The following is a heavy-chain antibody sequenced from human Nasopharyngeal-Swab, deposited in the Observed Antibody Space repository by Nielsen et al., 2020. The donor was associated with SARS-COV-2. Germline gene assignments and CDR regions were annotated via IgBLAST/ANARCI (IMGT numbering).Heavy chain of an antibody. Sequence: WVRQAPGQGLEWMGGINPIFGTANYAQKFQGRVTITADESMSTAYMELSSLRSEDTAVYYCARDQRRGYSGYDHTYFDYWGQGTLVTVSS. CDR2: INPIFGTA. J-gene: IGHJ4*02. CDR3: ARDQRRGYSGYDHTYFDY. V-gene: IGHV1-69*01. D-gene: IGHD5-12*01.